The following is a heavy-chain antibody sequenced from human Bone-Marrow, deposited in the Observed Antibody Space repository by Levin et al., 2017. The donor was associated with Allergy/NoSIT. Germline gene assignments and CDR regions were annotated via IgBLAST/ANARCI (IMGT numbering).Heavy chain of an antibody. CDR2: ISWNSGSL. D-gene: IGHD3-22*01. V-gene: IGHV3-9*01. CDR3: TKDSHYYYDSIHNWFDP. J-gene: IGHJ5*02. Sequence: PGGSLRLSCAASGFTFGDYAMHWVRQVPGKGLEWVSGISWNSGSLGYAESVKGRLTISRDNAKNSLYLQMSSLRPEDTALYFCTKDSHYYYDSIHNWFDPWGQGTLVTVSS. CDR1: GFTFGDYA.